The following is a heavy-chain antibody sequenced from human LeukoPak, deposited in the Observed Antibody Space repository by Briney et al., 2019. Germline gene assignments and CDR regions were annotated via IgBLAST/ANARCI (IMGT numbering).Heavy chain of an antibody. J-gene: IGHJ4*02. CDR3: ARPTYSGSYYWFDY. CDR1: GFTFSSYG. CDR2: IWYDGSNK. Sequence: PGGSPRLSCAASGFTFSSYGMHWVRQAPGKGLEWLAVIWYDGSNKYYADSVKGRFIISRDNSKNTLYLQMNSLRAEDTAVYYCARPTYSGSYYWFDYWGQGTLVTVSS. V-gene: IGHV3-33*01. D-gene: IGHD1-26*01.